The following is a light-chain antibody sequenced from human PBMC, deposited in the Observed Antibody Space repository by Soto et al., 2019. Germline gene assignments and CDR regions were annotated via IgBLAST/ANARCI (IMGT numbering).Light chain of an antibody. CDR3: RSYTSSGTLA. J-gene: IGLJ2*01. CDR2: DVS. CDR1: SSDVGGYNS. V-gene: IGLV2-14*01. Sequence: QSVLTQPASVSGSPGQSITISCTGTSSDVGGYNSLSWYQQHPGKAPKLMIYDVSNRPSGVPNRFSGSKSGNTASLAISGLQAEDESDYYCRSYTSSGTLAFGGGTKVTVL.